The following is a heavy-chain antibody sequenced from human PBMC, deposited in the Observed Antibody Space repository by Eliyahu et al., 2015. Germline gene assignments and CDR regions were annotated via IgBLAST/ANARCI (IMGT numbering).Heavy chain of an antibody. CDR2: ISAYNGNT. J-gene: IGHJ4*02. CDR1: XYTFXXXX. D-gene: IGHD2-15*01. Sequence: QVQLVQSGAEVKKPGAXVKVXXKASXYTFXXXXFSWVRQAPGQGLEWMGWISAYNGNTNYAQKLQGRVTMTTDTSTSTAYMELRSLRSDDTAVYYCARDLPPFGCSGGSCYSGYWGQGTLVTVSS. V-gene: IGHV1-18*04. CDR3: ARDLPPFGCSGGSCYSGY.